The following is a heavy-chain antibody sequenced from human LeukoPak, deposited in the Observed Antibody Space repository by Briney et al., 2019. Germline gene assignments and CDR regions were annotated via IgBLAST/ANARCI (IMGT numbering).Heavy chain of an antibody. V-gene: IGHV3-23*01. Sequence: GGSLRLSCAASGFTFSSYAMSWVRQAPGKGLEWVSAISGSGGSTYYADSVKGRFTVSRDNSKNTLYLQMNSLRAEDTAVYYCAKDSKAVIYYFDYWGQGTLVTVSS. CDR1: GFTFSSYA. CDR2: ISGSGGST. J-gene: IGHJ4*02. CDR3: AKDSKAVIYYFDY. D-gene: IGHD3-3*02.